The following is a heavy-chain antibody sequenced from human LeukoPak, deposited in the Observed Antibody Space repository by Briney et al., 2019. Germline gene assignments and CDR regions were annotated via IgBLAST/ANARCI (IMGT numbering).Heavy chain of an antibody. CDR3: ARVVGDYGDYFAARAFDI. V-gene: IGHV3-48*04. Sequence: PGGAPRLSCAAPGITFSSDSMKWVRPAPGKGVGGGLYIKSSSTIYYADSVKGRFTISRDNAKNSLYLQMNSLRAEDTAVYYCARVVGDYGDYFAARAFDIWGQGTMVTVSS. D-gene: IGHD4-17*01. CDR1: GITFSSDS. CDR2: IKSSSTI. J-gene: IGHJ3*02.